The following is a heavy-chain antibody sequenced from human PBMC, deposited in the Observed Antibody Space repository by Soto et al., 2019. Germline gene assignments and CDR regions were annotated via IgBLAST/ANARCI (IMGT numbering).Heavy chain of an antibody. CDR2: IIPIFGTA. CDR1: GGTFSSYA. J-gene: IGHJ3*02. CDR3: AVSSYYYDSSGPDDAFDI. D-gene: IGHD3-22*01. Sequence: SVKVSCKASGGTFSSYAISWVRQAPGQGLEWMGGIIPIFGTANYAQKFQGRVTITADESTSTAYMELSSLRSEDTAVYYCAVSSYYYDSSGPDDAFDIWGQGTMVTVSS. V-gene: IGHV1-69*13.